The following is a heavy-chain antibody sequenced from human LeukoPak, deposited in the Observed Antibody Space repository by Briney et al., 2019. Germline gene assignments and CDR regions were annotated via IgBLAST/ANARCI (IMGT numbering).Heavy chain of an antibody. D-gene: IGHD3-10*01. Sequence: PSETLSLTCTVSGGSISSYYWSWIRQPPGEGLEWIGYIYYSGSTNYNPSLKSRVTISVDTSKNQFSLKLSSVTAADTAVYYCAGMRGFGDFDYWGQGTLVTVSS. CDR1: GGSISSYY. V-gene: IGHV4-59*01. CDR3: AGMRGFGDFDY. J-gene: IGHJ4*02. CDR2: IYYSGST.